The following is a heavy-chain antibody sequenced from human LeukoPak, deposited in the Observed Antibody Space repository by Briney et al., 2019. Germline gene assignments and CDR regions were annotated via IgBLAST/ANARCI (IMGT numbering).Heavy chain of an antibody. D-gene: IGHD6-13*01. CDR2: ITGSGGST. CDR1: GFTFSDYS. CDR3: ARDGGSSWYLKGWFDP. V-gene: IGHV3-23*01. J-gene: IGHJ5*02. Sequence: GGSLRLSCAASGFTFSDYSMNWLRQAPGKGLEWVSGITGSGGSTYYADSVKGRFTISRDNSKNTLYLQMNSLRAEDTAVYYCARDGGSSWYLKGWFDPWGQGTLVTVSS.